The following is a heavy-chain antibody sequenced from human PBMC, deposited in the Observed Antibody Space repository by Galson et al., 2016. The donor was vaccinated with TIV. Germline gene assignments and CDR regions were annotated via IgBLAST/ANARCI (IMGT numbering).Heavy chain of an antibody. J-gene: IGHJ4*02. CDR2: MNPNSGNT. CDR1: GYTFTSYD. D-gene: IGHD3-10*01. V-gene: IGHV1-8*02. CDR3: ARGGRLLWFGYFDY. Sequence: SVKVSCKASGYTFTSYDINWVRQATGQGLEWMGWMNPNSGNTGYAQKFRGRVTMTRNTSVRTAYMELSSLRSEDTAVYYCARGGRLLWFGYFDYCGQGTLVTVSS.